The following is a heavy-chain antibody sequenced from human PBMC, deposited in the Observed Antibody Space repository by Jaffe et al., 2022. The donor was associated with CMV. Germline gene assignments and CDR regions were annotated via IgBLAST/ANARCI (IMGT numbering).Heavy chain of an antibody. J-gene: IGHJ6*03. Sequence: QVQLQESGPGLVKPSGTLSLTCAVSGGSISSTNWWSWVRQSPGKGLEWIGEIYHIGSSNYNPSLKSRVTISVDKSKNQFSLKLTSVTAADAAVYYCARGERVDRWGYSNYGFPTTYMDVWGTGTTVTVSS. CDR2: IYHIGSS. CDR1: GGSISSTNW. D-gene: IGHD4-4*01. V-gene: IGHV4-4*02. CDR3: ARGERVDRWGYSNYGFPTTYMDV.